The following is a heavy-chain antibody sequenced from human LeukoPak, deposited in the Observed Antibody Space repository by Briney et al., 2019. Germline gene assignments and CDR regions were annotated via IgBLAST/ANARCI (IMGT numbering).Heavy chain of an antibody. V-gene: IGHV3-30*18. CDR2: ISYDGSNK. D-gene: IGHD5-18*01. CDR1: GFTFSSYG. J-gene: IGHJ3*02. CDR3: AKDFWTAMVGDAFDI. Sequence: GRSLRLSCAASGFTFSSYGMHWVRQAPGKGLEWVAVISYDGSNKYYADSVKGRFTISRDNSKNTLYLQMNSLRAEDTAVYYCAKDFWTAMVGDAFDIWGQGTMVTVPS.